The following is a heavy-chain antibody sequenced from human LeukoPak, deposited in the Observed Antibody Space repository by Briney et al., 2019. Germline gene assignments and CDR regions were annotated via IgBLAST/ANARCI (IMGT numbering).Heavy chain of an antibody. CDR3: ARDAAAGPPGVKPYTPFDP. V-gene: IGHV4-4*07. Sequence: SETLSLTCTVSGGSISSYYWSWIRQPAGKGLEWIGRIYTSGSTNYNPSLKSRVTMSVDTSKNQFSLKLSSVTAADTAVYYCARDAAAGPPGVKPYTPFDPWGQGTLVTVSS. CDR2: IYTSGST. D-gene: IGHD6-13*01. CDR1: GGSISSYY. J-gene: IGHJ5*02.